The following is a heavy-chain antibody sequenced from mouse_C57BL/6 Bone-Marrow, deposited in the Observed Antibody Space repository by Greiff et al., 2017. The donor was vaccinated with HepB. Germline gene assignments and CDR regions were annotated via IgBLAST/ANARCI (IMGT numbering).Heavy chain of an antibody. D-gene: IGHD2-3*01. CDR3: ARVYDGYPYYAMDY. CDR1: GFTFSDYY. CDR2: INYDGSST. Sequence: EVKLEESEGGLVQPGSSMKLSCTASGFTFSDYYMAWVRQVPEKGLEWVANINYDGSSTYYLDSLKSRFIISRDNAKNILYLQMSSLKSEDTATYYCARVYDGYPYYAMDYWGQGTSVTVSS. J-gene: IGHJ4*01. V-gene: IGHV5-16*01.